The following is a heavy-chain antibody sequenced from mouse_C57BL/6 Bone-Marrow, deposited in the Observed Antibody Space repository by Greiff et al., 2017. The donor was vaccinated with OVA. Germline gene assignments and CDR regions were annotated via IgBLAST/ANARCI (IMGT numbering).Heavy chain of an antibody. CDR2: ISDGGSYT. V-gene: IGHV5-4*01. CDR3: ARDSHYYGSSYDY. CDR1: GFTFSSYA. J-gene: IGHJ2*01. Sequence: EVKVVESGGGLVKPGGSLKLSCAASGFTFSSYAMSWVRQTPEKRLEWVATISDGGSYTYYPDNVKGRFTISRDNAKNNLYLQMSHLKSEDTAMYYCARDSHYYGSSYDYWGQGTTLTVSS. D-gene: IGHD1-1*01.